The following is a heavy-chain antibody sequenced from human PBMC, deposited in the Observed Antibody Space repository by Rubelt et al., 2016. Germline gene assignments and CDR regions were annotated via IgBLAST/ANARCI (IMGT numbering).Heavy chain of an antibody. Sequence: VESGGALVQPGGSLRLSCAASGFTVSSNYMSWVRQAPGKGLEWVSSISSTSSYIYYADSVKGRFTISRDNAKNSLYLQMNSLRDDDTAVYYCARTSSSSCDYWGQGTLVTVSS. CDR3: ARTSSSSCDY. CDR2: ISSTSSYI. D-gene: IGHD6-6*01. J-gene: IGHJ4*02. V-gene: IGHV3-21*01. CDR1: GFTVSSNY.